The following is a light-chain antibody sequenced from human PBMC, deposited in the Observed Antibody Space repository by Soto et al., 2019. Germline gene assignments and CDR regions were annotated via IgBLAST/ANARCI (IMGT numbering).Light chain of an antibody. Sequence: EIVMTQSPAILSVSPVERDTRCCRPSQSVSSNLAWYQQKPGQTPRLLIYGASTRATGIPARFSGSGSGTEFTLTISSLQSEDFAIYYCQQYNNWLMLSFGGGTKVDIK. J-gene: IGKJ4*01. V-gene: IGKV3-15*01. CDR3: QQYNNWLMLS. CDR1: QSVSSN. CDR2: GAS.